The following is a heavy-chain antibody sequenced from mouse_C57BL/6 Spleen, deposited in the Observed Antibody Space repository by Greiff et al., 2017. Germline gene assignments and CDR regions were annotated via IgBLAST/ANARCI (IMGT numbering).Heavy chain of an antibody. J-gene: IGHJ4*01. V-gene: IGHV5-4*01. CDR1: GFTFSSYA. D-gene: IGHD2-5*01. CDR2: ISDGGSYT. CDR3: ARDYSNDYYAMDY. Sequence: EVKVVESGGGLVKPGGSLKLSCAASGFTFSSYAMSWVRQTPEKRLEWVATISDGGSYTYYPDNVKGRLTISRDNAKNNLYLQMSHLKSEDTAMYYCARDYSNDYYAMDYWGQGTSVTVSS.